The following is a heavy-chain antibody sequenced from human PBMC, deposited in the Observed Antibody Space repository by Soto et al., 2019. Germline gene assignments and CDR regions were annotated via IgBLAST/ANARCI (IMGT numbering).Heavy chain of an antibody. CDR2: ISSSSSYI. V-gene: IGHV3-21*01. Sequence: PGGSLRLSCAASGFTFSSYSMNWVRQAPGKGLEWVSSISSSSSYIYYADSVKGRFTISRDNAKNSLYLQMNSLRAEDTAVYYCAREIAAAGREPDYWGRGTLVTVSS. CDR3: AREIAAAGREPDY. CDR1: GFTFSSYS. J-gene: IGHJ2*01. D-gene: IGHD6-13*01.